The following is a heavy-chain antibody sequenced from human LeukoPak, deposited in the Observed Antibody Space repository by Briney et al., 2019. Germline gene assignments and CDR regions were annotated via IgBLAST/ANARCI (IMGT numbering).Heavy chain of an antibody. D-gene: IGHD3-3*01. J-gene: IGHJ3*01. CDR3: ATFRFLGT. Sequence: GGSLRLSCAASGFTFSGYSMNWVRQAPGKGLEWVSSISSSSSYIYYADSVKGRFTISRDNAKNSLYLQMNSLRAEDTAIYYCATFRFLGTWGQGTMVTVSP. V-gene: IGHV3-21*04. CDR2: ISSSSSYI. CDR1: GFTFSGYS.